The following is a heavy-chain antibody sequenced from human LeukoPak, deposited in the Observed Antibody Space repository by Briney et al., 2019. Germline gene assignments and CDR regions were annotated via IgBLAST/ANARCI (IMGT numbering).Heavy chain of an antibody. CDR3: GMSGDRVPLQDDVFDV. V-gene: IGHV5-51*01. Sequence: GESLKISCKVSGYSFTSYCIGWVRQMPGKGLEWMGIIYPGDSGPTYSPPFQGQVTISVDKSINTAYLQWSSLQASDTATYYCGMSGDRVPLQDDVFDVWGQGTMVTVST. CDR1: GYSFTSYC. J-gene: IGHJ3*01. D-gene: IGHD1-26*01. CDR2: IYPGDSGP.